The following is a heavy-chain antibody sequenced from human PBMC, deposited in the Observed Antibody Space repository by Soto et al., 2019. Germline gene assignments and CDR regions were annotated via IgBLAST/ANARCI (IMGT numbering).Heavy chain of an antibody. CDR2: INPNGGST. CDR3: AREKGVRPGGGGTEPLDI. Sequence: QVQLVQSGAEVKKPGASVKISCEASGYSFTSQYVHWVRQAPGQGLEWMGIINPNGGSTTYAQKFQGRGTNTRDPSASTVYRELGSRAAGDTAVYYLAREKGVRPGGGGTEPLDIWGQGTMVTVAS. D-gene: IGHD3-16*01. CDR1: GYSFTSQY. J-gene: IGHJ3*02. V-gene: IGHV1-46*01.